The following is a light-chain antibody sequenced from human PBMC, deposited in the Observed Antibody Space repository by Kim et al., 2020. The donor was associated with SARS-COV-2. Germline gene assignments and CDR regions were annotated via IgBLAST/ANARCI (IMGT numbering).Light chain of an antibody. J-gene: IGLJ3*02. V-gene: IGLV6-57*03. Sequence: KTVTISCTHSSGCIASNYVQWYHQRPGSAPTTVIYEDNQRPSGVPDRFSGSIGSASNSASLTISGLKTEDEAGYYCQSYDSSNHWVFGGGTQLTVL. CDR1: SGCIASNY. CDR3: QSYDSSNHWV. CDR2: EDN.